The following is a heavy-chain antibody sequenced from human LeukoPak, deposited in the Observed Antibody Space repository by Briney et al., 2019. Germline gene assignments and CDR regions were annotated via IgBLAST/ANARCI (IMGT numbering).Heavy chain of an antibody. CDR3: ARRDDTIFGVVYSWFDP. D-gene: IGHD3-3*01. CDR1: GGSFSGYY. Sequence: KPSETLSLTCAVYGGSFSGYYWSWIRQPPGKGLEWIGEINHSGSTNYNPSLKSRVTISVDTSKNQFSLKLSSVTAADTAVYYCARRDDTIFGVVYSWFDPWGQGTLVTVSS. J-gene: IGHJ5*02. CDR2: INHSGST. V-gene: IGHV4-34*01.